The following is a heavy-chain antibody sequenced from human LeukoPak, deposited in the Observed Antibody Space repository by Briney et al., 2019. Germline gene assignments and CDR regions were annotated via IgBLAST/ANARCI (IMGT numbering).Heavy chain of an antibody. CDR2: ISNSGSST. V-gene: IGHV3-23*01. J-gene: IGHJ4*02. CDR3: ARSSAWYYFDY. Sequence: PGGSLRLSCVASGFTFSNYDMSWVRQAPGKGLEWVSGISNSGSSTDYADSVKGRFTISRDNSENIVYLQMDSLRAEDTAVYYCARSSAWYYFDYWGQGTLVTASS. D-gene: IGHD6-13*01. CDR1: GFTFSNYD.